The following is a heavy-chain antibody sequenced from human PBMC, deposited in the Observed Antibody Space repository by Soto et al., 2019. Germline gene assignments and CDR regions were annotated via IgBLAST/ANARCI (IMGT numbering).Heavy chain of an antibody. D-gene: IGHD6-13*01. Sequence: QVQLVQSGAEVKKPGASVKVSCKASGYTFTSYGISWVRQAPGQGLERMGWISAYNGNTNYAQKLQGRVTMTTDTSTSTAYMELRSLRSDDTAVYYCARDITPAGYSSSWYLYYYYGMDVWGQGTTVTVSS. V-gene: IGHV1-18*01. CDR2: ISAYNGNT. J-gene: IGHJ6*02. CDR1: GYTFTSYG. CDR3: ARDITPAGYSSSWYLYYYYGMDV.